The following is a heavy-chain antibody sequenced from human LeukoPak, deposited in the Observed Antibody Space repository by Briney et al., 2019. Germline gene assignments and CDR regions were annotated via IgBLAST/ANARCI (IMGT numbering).Heavy chain of an antibody. CDR1: GFTFSTYW. V-gene: IGHV3-7*01. D-gene: IGHD5-24*01. CDR2: IKQDGGEK. J-gene: IGHJ5*01. CDR3: TRDQGWQQFDS. Sequence: PGGSLRLSCAASGFTFSTYWMTWVRQAPGKGLEWVGNIKQDGGEKYYVDSVRGRFTISRDNAKNSLYLQMNSLRDDDTAVYFCTRDQGWQQFDSWGQGTLVTVSS.